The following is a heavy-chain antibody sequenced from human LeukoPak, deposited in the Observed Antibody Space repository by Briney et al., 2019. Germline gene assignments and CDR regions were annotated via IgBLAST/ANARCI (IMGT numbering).Heavy chain of an antibody. CDR1: GYTFNGYY. D-gene: IGHD3-10*01. CDR3: ASIRITMVRGDY. J-gene: IGHJ4*02. CDR2: INPNSGGT. Sequence: RASVKVSCKASGYTFNGYYIHWVRQAPGQGLEWMGWINPNSGGTNYAQKFQGRVTMTRDTSISTAYMELSRLRSDDTAVYYCASIRITMVRGDYWGQGTLVTVSS. V-gene: IGHV1-2*02.